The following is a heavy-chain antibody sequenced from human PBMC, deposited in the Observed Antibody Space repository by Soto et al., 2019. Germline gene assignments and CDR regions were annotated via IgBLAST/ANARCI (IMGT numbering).Heavy chain of an antibody. V-gene: IGHV4-31*03. Sequence: QVLLQESGPGLVKPSQTLSLTCSVSGGSISSGGFYWSWIRQYPEKGLEWIGHIHPSGSTSYNPSLEGRVTISVDTSKNQFSLNLISVTAADTAMYYCARVPGTWTLDHWGHGTLFTVSS. D-gene: IGHD3-3*01. J-gene: IGHJ4*01. CDR1: GGSISSGGFY. CDR3: ARVPGTWTLDH. CDR2: IHPSGST.